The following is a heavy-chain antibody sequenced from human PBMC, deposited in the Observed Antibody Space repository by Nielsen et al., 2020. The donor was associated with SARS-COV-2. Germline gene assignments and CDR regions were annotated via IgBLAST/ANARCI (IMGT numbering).Heavy chain of an antibody. CDR2: IKSKVDGGTT. V-gene: IGHV3-15*01. D-gene: IGHD3-10*01. J-gene: IGHJ1*01. Sequence: GESLKISCAASGFTFSNPWMNWVRQAPGKGLEWVGRIKSKVDGGTTDYAGPVKGRFTISRDDSKNTLYLQMNSLKTEDTAVYYCTTGGITMDRGVMQYWGQGTLVTVSP. CDR3: TTGGITMDRGVMQY. CDR1: GFTFSNPW.